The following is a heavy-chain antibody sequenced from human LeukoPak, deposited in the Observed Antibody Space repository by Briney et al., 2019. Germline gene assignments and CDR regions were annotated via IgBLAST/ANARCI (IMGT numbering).Heavy chain of an antibody. J-gene: IGHJ4*02. Sequence: GGSLRLSCAASGFTLSDYYMNWIRQAPGKGLEWVSYIGRSSSYTKYADSVKGRFTISRDNAKNSLYLEMNSLRGEDTAVYYCASSVRNWNDVAYLDYWGQGTLVTVSS. V-gene: IGHV3-11*03. CDR2: IGRSSSYT. CDR3: ASSVRNWNDVAYLDY. D-gene: IGHD1-1*01. CDR1: GFTLSDYY.